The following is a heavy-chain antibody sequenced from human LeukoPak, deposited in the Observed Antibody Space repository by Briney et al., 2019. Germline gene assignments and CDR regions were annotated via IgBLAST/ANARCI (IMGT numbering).Heavy chain of an antibody. D-gene: IGHD3-10*01. CDR3: ARTLAYGSGSYSGYY. Sequence: GASVKVSCKASGYTFTSYGISWVRQAPGQGLEWMGLISAYNGNTNYAQKLQGRVTMTTDTSTSTAYMELRSLRSDDTAVYYCARTLAYGSGSYSGYYWGQGTLVTVSS. J-gene: IGHJ4*02. V-gene: IGHV1-18*04. CDR2: ISAYNGNT. CDR1: GYTFTSYG.